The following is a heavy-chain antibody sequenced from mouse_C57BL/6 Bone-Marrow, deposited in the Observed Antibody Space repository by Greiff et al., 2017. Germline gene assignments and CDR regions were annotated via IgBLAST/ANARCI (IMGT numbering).Heavy chain of an antibody. CDR2: IIPRNGGT. CDR3: ARFPTVVAKAY. CDR1: GYTFTSYW. Sequence: QVQLQQPGTELVKPGASVKLSCKASGYTFTSYWMHWVKQRPGQGLEWIGTIIPRNGGTNYNEKFKSKATLTVDKSSSTAYMQLSSLTSEDSAVYYCARFPTVVAKAYWGQGTLVTVSA. D-gene: IGHD1-1*01. J-gene: IGHJ3*01. V-gene: IGHV1-53*01.